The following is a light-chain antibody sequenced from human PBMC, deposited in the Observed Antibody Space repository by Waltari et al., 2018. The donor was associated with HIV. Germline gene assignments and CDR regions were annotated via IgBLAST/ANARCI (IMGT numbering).Light chain of an antibody. CDR2: DTK. CDR3: LLSYSGGPWV. J-gene: IGLJ3*02. CDR1: TGAVTRGHY. V-gene: IGLV7-46*01. Sequence: QPVVTQEPSLTVSPGDTVTLTCGSSTGAVTRGHYPYWFQQKPGQTPTTVIYDTKNKPSWTPARFSGSLVGDKAALTLSGAQPEDEADYYCLLSYSGGPWVFGGGTKLTVL.